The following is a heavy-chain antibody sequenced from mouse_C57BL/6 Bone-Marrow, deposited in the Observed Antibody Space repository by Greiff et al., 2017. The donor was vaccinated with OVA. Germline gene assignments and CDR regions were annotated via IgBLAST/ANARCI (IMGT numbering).Heavy chain of an antibody. CDR2: IWWDDDK. D-gene: IGHD2-3*01. J-gene: IGHJ3*01. CDR3: ARPRLYDGYYVFAY. V-gene: IGHV8-8*01. Sequence: QVTLKESGPGILQPSQTLSLTCSFSGFSLSTFGMGVGWIRQPSGKGLEWLAHIWWDDDKYYNPALKSRLTISKDTSKNQVFLKLANVDTADTATYYCARPRLYDGYYVFAYWGQGTLVTVSA. CDR1: GFSLSTFGMG.